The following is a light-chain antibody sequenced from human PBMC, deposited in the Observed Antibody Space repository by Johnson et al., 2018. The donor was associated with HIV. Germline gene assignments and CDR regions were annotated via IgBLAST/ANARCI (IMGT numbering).Light chain of an antibody. Sequence: QSVLTQPPSVSAAPGQKVTISCSGSSSNIGSHYVSWYQQVPGTAPRLVIYDTIKRHSGIPDRFSGSKSGTSATLGITGLQTGVEADYYCGTWYSSLNAYVFGAATKVAVL. CDR1: SSNIGSHY. V-gene: IGLV1-51*01. CDR2: DTI. CDR3: GTWYSSLNAYV. J-gene: IGLJ1*01.